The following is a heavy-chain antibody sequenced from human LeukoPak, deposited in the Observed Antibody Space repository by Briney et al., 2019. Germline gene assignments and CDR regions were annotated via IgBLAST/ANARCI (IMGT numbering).Heavy chain of an antibody. V-gene: IGHV3-33*08. D-gene: IGHD6-13*01. CDR2: IWYDGSNK. CDR1: GFTFSSYG. CDR3: ARDGPPPVGIAAALSY. J-gene: IGHJ4*02. Sequence: PGGSLRLSCAASGFTFSSYGMHWVRQAPGKGLEGVAVIWYDGSNKYYADSVKGRFTISRDNSKNTLYLQMNSLRAEDTAAYYCARDGPPPVGIAAALSYRGQGTLVTVSS.